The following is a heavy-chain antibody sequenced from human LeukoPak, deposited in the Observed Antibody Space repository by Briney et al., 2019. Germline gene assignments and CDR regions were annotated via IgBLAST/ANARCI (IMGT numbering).Heavy chain of an antibody. Sequence: ASVKVSCKASGGTFSSYAISWVRQAPGQGLEWMGGIIPIFGTANYAQKFQGRVTITTDESTSTAYMELSSLRSEDTAVYYCARARLVRGADYMDVWGKGTTVIVSS. D-gene: IGHD3-10*01. CDR2: IIPIFGTA. CDR1: GGTFSSYA. CDR3: ARARLVRGADYMDV. J-gene: IGHJ6*03. V-gene: IGHV1-69*05.